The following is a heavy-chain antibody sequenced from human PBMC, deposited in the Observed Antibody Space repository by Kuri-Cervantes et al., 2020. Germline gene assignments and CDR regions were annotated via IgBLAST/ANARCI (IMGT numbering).Heavy chain of an antibody. J-gene: IGHJ4*02. CDR2: INAGNGNT. CDR1: GYTFTSYA. V-gene: IGHV1-3*01. D-gene: IGHD2-8*01. Sequence: ASVKVSCKASGYTFTSYAMHWVRQAPGQRLEWMGWINAGNGNTKYSQKFQGRVTITRDTSASTAYMELGSLRSEDTAIYYCAREGALYGPLYFDYWGQGTLVTVSS. CDR3: AREGALYGPLYFDY.